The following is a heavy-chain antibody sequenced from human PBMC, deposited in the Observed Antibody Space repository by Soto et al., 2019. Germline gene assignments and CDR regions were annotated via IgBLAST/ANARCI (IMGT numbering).Heavy chain of an antibody. J-gene: IGHJ4*02. CDR1: GFSFSSFA. CDR2: ISGSGGST. V-gene: IGHV3-23*01. D-gene: IGHD4-17*01. CDR3: ATDTTVTTEAYYFDY. Sequence: GGSLRLSCAASGFSFSSFAMNWVRQAPGKGLEWVSIISGSGGSTYYADSVKGRFTISRDNSKNTLYLQMNSLRAEDTAVYYCATDTTVTTEAYYFDYWGQGTLVTVSS.